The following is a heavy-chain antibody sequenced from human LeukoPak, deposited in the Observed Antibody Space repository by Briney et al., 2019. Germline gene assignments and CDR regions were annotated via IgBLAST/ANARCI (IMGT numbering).Heavy chain of an antibody. D-gene: IGHD6-6*01. J-gene: IGHJ6*03. CDR3: ARYAPPIAARPGYYYYYMDV. Sequence: SETLSLTCTVSGGSISSGGYYWSWIRQHPGKGLEWNGYIYYSGSTDYNPSLKSRVTMSVDTSKNQFSLKLSSVTAADTAVYYCARYAPPIAARPGYYYYYMDVWGKGTTVTVSS. CDR1: GGSISSGGYY. CDR2: IYYSGST. V-gene: IGHV4-31*03.